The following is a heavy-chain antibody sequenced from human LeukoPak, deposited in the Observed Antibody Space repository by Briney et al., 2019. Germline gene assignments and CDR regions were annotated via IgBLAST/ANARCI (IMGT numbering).Heavy chain of an antibody. CDR1: GFNFRAYW. V-gene: IGHV3-21*05. D-gene: IGHD6-19*01. CDR2: ISSSSSYI. CDR3: ARAVRIAVAITDY. J-gene: IGHJ4*02. Sequence: GGSLRLSCTTSGFNFRAYWMGWVRQAPGKGLEWVSYISSSSSYIYYADSVKGRFTISRDNAKNSLYLQMNSPRAEDTAVYYCARAVRIAVAITDYWGQGTLVTVSS.